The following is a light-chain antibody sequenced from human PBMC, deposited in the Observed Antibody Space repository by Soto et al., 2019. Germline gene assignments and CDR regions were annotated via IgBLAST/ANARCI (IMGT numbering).Light chain of an antibody. CDR2: GSS. CDR1: ETISTN. J-gene: IGKJ5*01. V-gene: IGKV3-15*01. CDR3: QQYNSFWT. Sequence: EIILTPSPATLSVSPGERATLSCRATETISTNLAWFQRKPGQPPRLLIYGSSTRATGVPDRFSGSGSGTEFTLTISSLQPDDFATYYCQQYNSFWTFGQGTRLEIK.